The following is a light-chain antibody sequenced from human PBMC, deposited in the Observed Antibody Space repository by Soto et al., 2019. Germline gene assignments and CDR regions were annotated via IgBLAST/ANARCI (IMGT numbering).Light chain of an antibody. CDR3: SSFSGISFYL. J-gene: IGLJ1*01. V-gene: IGLV2-8*01. CDR1: SSDVGGYDY. CDR2: RVT. Sequence: QSALTQPPSASGSPGQSVTISCTGTSSDVGGYDYVSWYQQHPGRAPKLMIYRVTQRPSGVPDRFSGSKSGNTASLTVSGLQAEDEADYYCSSFSGISFYLFGTGTKLTVL.